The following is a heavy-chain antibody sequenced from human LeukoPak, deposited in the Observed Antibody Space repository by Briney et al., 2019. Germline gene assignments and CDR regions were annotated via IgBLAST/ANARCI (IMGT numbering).Heavy chain of an antibody. CDR3: ARRIVSSGWSHQDAFDI. Sequence: SETLSLTCAVYGGSFSDYYWSWIRQPPGKGLEWIGEINHSGSTNYNPSLKSRVTISVDTSKNQFSLKLSSVTAADTAVYYCARRIVSSGWSHQDAFDIWGQGTMVTVSS. V-gene: IGHV4-34*01. D-gene: IGHD6-19*01. CDR1: GGSFSDYY. CDR2: INHSGST. J-gene: IGHJ3*02.